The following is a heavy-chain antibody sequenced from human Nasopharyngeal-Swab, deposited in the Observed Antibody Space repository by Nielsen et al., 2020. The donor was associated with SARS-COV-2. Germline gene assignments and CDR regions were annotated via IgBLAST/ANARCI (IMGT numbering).Heavy chain of an antibody. J-gene: IGHJ4*02. Sequence: SEPLSLTCAVYDGSSSGYCWSWIRQPPGKGLEWIGEINIRGSTNFNPSLRSRVTISADTSKNQFSLKLSSVTAADTAIYYCARGGSVAGTAVALRGPFDYWGQGTLVTVSS. CDR3: ARGGSVAGTAVALRGPFDY. CDR1: DGSSSGYC. D-gene: IGHD6-19*01. V-gene: IGHV4-34*01. CDR2: INIRGST.